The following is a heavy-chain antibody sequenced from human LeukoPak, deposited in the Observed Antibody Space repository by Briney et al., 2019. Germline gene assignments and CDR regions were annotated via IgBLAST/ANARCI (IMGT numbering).Heavy chain of an antibody. Sequence: PSETLSLTCAVSGYSISSGYYRGWIRQPPGKGLEWIGSIYHSGSTYYNPSLKSRVTISVDTSKNQFSLKLSSVTAADTAVYYCARLGGSYINAFDIWGQGTMVTVSS. CDR2: IYHSGST. D-gene: IGHD1-26*01. CDR3: ARLGGSYINAFDI. V-gene: IGHV4-38-2*01. J-gene: IGHJ3*02. CDR1: GYSISSGYY.